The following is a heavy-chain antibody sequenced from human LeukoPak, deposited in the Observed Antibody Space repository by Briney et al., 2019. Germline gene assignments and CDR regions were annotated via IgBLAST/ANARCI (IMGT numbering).Heavy chain of an antibody. D-gene: IGHD6-13*01. CDR3: ATGIYTTSWYAFDY. V-gene: IGHV3-30*14. CDR2: ISYDGSNK. J-gene: IGHJ4*02. Sequence: GGSLRLSCAASGFTFNDYRMHWVRQAPGKGLEWVAVISYDGSNKYYADSVKGRFTISSDNSKNTLYLQMNSLRVEDTAVYHCATGIYTTSWYAFDYWGQGTLVTVSS. CDR1: GFTFNDYR.